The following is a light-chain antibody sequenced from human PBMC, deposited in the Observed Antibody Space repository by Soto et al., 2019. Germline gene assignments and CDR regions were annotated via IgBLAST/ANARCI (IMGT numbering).Light chain of an antibody. V-gene: IGLV2-14*01. CDR1: SSDVGGYNY. Sequence: QSALTQPASVSGSPGQSITISCTGTSSDVGGYNYVSWYQQHPGKAPKLIIYEVSNRPSGVSNRFSGSKSGNTASLTISGLQAEDEADYYCNSYTSKSTGVFGTGTNSPS. CDR3: NSYTSKSTGV. CDR2: EVS. J-gene: IGLJ1*01.